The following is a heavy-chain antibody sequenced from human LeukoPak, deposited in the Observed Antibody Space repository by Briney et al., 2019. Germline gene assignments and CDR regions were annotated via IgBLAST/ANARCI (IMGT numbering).Heavy chain of an antibody. J-gene: IGHJ3*02. V-gene: IGHV4-39*01. CDR2: IYYSGST. Sequence: SETLSLTCTVSGGSTSSSSYYWGWIRQPPGKGLEWIGSIYYSGSTYYNPSLKSRVTISVDTSKNQFSLKLSSVTAADTAVYYCASYSAMITFGGVIPKRAFDIWGQGTMVTVSS. CDR1: GGSTSSSSYY. CDR3: ASYSAMITFGGVIPKRAFDI. D-gene: IGHD3-16*02.